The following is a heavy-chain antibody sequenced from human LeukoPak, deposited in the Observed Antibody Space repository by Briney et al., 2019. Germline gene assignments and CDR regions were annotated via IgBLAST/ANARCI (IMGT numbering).Heavy chain of an antibody. J-gene: IGHJ5*02. CDR3: ARARIGNDWFDP. D-gene: IGHD4-23*01. CDR2: ISAYNGNT. CDR1: GYTFTSYG. V-gene: IGHV1-18*01. Sequence: ASVKVSCKASGYTFTSYGISWVRQAPGQGLEWMGWISAYNGNTNYAQKLQGRVTMTTDTSTSTAYMELRRLRSDDTAVYYCARARIGNDWFDPWGQGTLVTASS.